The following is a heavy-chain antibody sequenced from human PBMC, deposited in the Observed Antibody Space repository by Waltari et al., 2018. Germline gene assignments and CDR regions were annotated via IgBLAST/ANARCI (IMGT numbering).Heavy chain of an antibody. CDR1: GGTFSSYA. CDR2: IIPIFGTA. D-gene: IGHD5-18*01. V-gene: IGHV1-69*05. CDR3: ARSTAGYSYGSSAFDI. Sequence: QVQLVQSGAEVKKPGSSVKVSCKASGGTFSSYAISWVRQAPGQGLEWMGGIIPIFGTANYAQKFQGRVTITTDESTSTAYMELSSLRSEDTAVYYCARSTAGYSYGSSAFDIWGQGTMVTVSS. J-gene: IGHJ3*02.